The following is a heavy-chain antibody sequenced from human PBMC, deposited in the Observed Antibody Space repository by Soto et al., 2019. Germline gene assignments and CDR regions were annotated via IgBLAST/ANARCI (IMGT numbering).Heavy chain of an antibody. D-gene: IGHD3-22*01. J-gene: IGHJ4*02. CDR1: GFTFSSYA. Sequence: LRLSCAASGFTFSSYAMHWVRQAPGKGLEWVAVVSYDGSNKYYADSVKGRFTISRDNSKNTLYLQMNSLRAEDTAVYYCARVTSSGYLPRPRGYFDYWGQGTLVTVSS. CDR3: ARVTSSGYLPRPRGYFDY. CDR2: VSYDGSNK. V-gene: IGHV3-30-3*01.